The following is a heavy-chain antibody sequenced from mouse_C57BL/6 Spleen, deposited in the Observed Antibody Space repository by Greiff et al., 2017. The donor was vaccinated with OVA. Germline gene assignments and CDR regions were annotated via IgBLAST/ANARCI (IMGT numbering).Heavy chain of an antibody. Sequence: VQLQQSGPELVKPGASVKISCKASGYAFSSSWMNWVKQRPGKGLEWIGRIYPGDGDTNYNGKFKGKATLTADKSSSTAYMQLSSLTSEDSAVYFCARSNDGYYWGQGTTLTVSS. CDR1: GYAFSSSW. CDR2: IYPGDGDT. J-gene: IGHJ2*01. D-gene: IGHD2-3*01. CDR3: ARSNDGYY. V-gene: IGHV1-82*01.